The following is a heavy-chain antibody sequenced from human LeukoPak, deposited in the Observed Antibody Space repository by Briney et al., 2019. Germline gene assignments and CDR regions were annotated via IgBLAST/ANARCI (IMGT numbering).Heavy chain of an antibody. D-gene: IGHD3-22*01. CDR1: GYSISSGYY. J-gene: IGHJ4*02. V-gene: IGHV4-38-2*02. Sequence: PSETLSLTCTVSGYSISSGYYWGWIRQPPGKGLEWIGSIYHSGSTYYNPSLKSRVTISVDTSKNQFSLKLSSVTAADTAVYYCARDLRSLGYYDSSGYYFDYWGQGTLVTVSS. CDR3: ARDLRSLGYYDSSGYYFDY. CDR2: IYHSGST.